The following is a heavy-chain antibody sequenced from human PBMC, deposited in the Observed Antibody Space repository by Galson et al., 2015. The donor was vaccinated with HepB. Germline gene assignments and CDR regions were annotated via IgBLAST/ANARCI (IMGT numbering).Heavy chain of an antibody. Sequence: SLRLSCAASGFTFSNHAMAWVRQAPGKGLEWVSSISQDGVGTFYADSVKGRFTISRDNSKNTLFLQMDSLGVDDTAVYYCAKALHPWLLRGAGCDYWGQGTLVTVSS. CDR3: AKALHPWLLRGAGCDY. J-gene: IGHJ4*02. D-gene: IGHD6-19*01. V-gene: IGHV3-23*01. CDR2: ISQDGVGT. CDR1: GFTFSNHA.